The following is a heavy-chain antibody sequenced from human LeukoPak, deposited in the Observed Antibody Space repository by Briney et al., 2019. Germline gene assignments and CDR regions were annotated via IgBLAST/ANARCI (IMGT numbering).Heavy chain of an antibody. CDR2: ISCDGSNK. D-gene: IGHD4-17*01. CDR3: AKDGWPIDY. V-gene: IGHV3-30*04. J-gene: IGHJ4*02. CDR1: GFTFSSYA. Sequence: GGSLRLSCAASGFTFSSYAMHWVRQAPGKGLEWVAVISCDGSNKYYADSVKGRFTISRDNSKNTLYLQMNSLRAEDTAVYYCAKDGWPIDYWGQGTLVTVSS.